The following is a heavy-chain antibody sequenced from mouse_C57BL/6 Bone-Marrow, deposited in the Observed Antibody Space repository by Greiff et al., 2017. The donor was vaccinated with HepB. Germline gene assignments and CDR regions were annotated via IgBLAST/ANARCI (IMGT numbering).Heavy chain of an antibody. V-gene: IGHV1-81*01. CDR1: GYTFTSYG. CDR2: IYPRSGNT. J-gene: IGHJ4*01. Sequence: VQLQESGAELARPGASVKLSCKASGYTFTSYGISWVKQSTGQGLEWIGEIYPRSGNTYYNEKFKGKATLTADKSSSTAYMELRSLTSEDSAVYFCARKGIGSSSYYYAMDYWGQGTSVTVSS. D-gene: IGHD1-1*01. CDR3: ARKGIGSSSYYYAMDY.